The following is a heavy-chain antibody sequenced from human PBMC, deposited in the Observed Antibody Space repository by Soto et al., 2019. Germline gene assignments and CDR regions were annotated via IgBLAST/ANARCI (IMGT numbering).Heavy chain of an antibody. V-gene: IGHV4-31*03. CDR2: IDYSGST. Sequence: QVQLQQSGPGLVKPAQTLSLTCTVSGGSISSGGYYWSWIRPHPGKGREGSGYIDYSGSTYYNPFLKSRVTISVDTSKSQFSLELSSVTAAETAVYYCAAGARVRGVMGGMDVWGQGTTVTVSS. J-gene: IGHJ6*02. D-gene: IGHD3-10*01. CDR1: GGSISSGGYY. CDR3: AAGARVRGVMGGMDV.